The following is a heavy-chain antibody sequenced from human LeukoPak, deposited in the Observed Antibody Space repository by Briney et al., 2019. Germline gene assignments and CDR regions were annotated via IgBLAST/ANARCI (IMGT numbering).Heavy chain of an antibody. CDR2: IYYSGST. Sequence: PSETLSLTCTVFGGSISSYYWSWIRQPPGKGLEWIGYIYYSGSTNYNPSLKSRVTISVDTSKNQFSLKLSSVTAADTAVYYCASKMYYDFWSGYYHMDVWGKGTTVTVSS. CDR3: ASKMYYDFWSGYYHMDV. CDR1: GGSISSYY. J-gene: IGHJ6*04. D-gene: IGHD3-3*01. V-gene: IGHV4-59*08.